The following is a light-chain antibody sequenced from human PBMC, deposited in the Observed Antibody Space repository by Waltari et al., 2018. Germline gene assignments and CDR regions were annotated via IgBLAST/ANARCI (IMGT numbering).Light chain of an antibody. CDR2: YSN. V-gene: IGLV1-47*02. Sequence: QSVLTQPPSASGAPGQRVTISCSGSSSNIGSNYVYWYQQLPGTAPKLLIYYSNQRPSGVPDRFSGSKSGTSASLAITGLRSEDEADYYCAAWDNSLSSPVFGGGTRLTVL. CDR1: SSNIGSNY. CDR3: AAWDNSLSSPV. J-gene: IGLJ2*01.